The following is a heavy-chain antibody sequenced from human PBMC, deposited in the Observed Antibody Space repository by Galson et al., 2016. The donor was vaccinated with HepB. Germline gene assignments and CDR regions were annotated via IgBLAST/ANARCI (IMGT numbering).Heavy chain of an antibody. Sequence: EPLSLTCTVSGGSISYYYWNWIRQPAGKGLEWIGRMYTSGSANYNPSLKSRVTMSVDTSKNQFSLKLSSVTAADTAVYYCARWAQGVAFDIWGQGTMVTVSS. J-gene: IGHJ3*02. V-gene: IGHV4-4*07. CDR3: ARWAQGVAFDI. CDR1: GGSISYYY. D-gene: IGHD3-10*01. CDR2: MYTSGSA.